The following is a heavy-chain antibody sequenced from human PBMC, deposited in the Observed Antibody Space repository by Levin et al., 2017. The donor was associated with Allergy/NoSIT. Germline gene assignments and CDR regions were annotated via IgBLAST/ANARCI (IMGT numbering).Heavy chain of an antibody. V-gene: IGHV3-74*01. Sequence: PPASVKVSCAASGFTLSSSWMHWVRQAPGKGLVYVSHIDWGGSITRYADFVKGRFTISRDNSKNTLYLQMNSLTTEDTAVYFCARDEGFRFPSWGQGTLVTVSS. J-gene: IGHJ4*02. CDR3: ARDEGFRFPS. D-gene: IGHD3-10*01. CDR1: GFTLSSSW. CDR2: IDWGGSIT.